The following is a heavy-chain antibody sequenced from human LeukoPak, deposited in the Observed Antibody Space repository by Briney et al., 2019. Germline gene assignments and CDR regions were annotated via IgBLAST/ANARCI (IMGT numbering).Heavy chain of an antibody. J-gene: IGHJ4*02. V-gene: IGHV3-74*01. CDR3: ARGGYYGSGRYYFDS. CDR1: GITFSSFW. D-gene: IGHD3-3*01. Sequence: PGGSLRISFAASGITFSSFWLPWVPPAPGQGPVWVSRIESDGSNTNYADSVKGRFTISRDNVKNTLHLQMNSLRAEDTAVYYCARGGYYGSGRYYFDSWGQGTLVTVSS. CDR2: IESDGSNT.